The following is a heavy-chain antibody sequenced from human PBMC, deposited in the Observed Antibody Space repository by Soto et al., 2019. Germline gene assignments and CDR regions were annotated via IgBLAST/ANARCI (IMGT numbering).Heavy chain of an antibody. CDR1: GFTFSGYA. Sequence: GGSLRLSCAASGFTFSGYAMHWVRQAPGKGLEWVAVISYDGSNKYYADSVKGRFTISRDNSKNTLYLQMNSLRAEDTAVYYCARVLVYCSGGSCYYYYYGMDVWGQGTTVTVSS. CDR2: ISYDGSNK. CDR3: ARVLVYCSGGSCYYYYYGMDV. V-gene: IGHV3-30-3*01. D-gene: IGHD2-15*01. J-gene: IGHJ6*02.